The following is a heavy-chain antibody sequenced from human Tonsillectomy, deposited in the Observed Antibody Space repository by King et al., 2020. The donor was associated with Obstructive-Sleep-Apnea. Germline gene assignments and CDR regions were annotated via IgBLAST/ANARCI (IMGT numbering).Heavy chain of an antibody. V-gene: IGHV3-66*01. CDR2: IYSGGST. D-gene: IGHD4-17*01. CDR3: ASAVDYGDYPYYYGMDV. CDR1: GFTVSSKY. J-gene: IGHJ6*02. Sequence: VQLVESGGGLVQSGGSLRLSCAASGFTVSSKYMTWVRQAPGKGLEWVSVIYSGGSTYYADSVKGRFTISRDNSKNTLYLQMNSLRAEDTAVYYCASAVDYGDYPYYYGMDVWGQGTTVTVSS.